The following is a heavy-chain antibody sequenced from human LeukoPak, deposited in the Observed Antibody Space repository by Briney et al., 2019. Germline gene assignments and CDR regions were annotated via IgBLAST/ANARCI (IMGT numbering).Heavy chain of an antibody. CDR3: ARERARAFDI. J-gene: IGHJ3*02. V-gene: IGHV4-59*01. CDR2: IYYSGST. CDR1: GGSISSYY. Sequence: SETLSLTCTVSGGSISSYYWSWIRQPPGKGLEWIGYIYYSGSTNYNPSLKSRVTISVDTSKNKFSLKLSSVTAADTAVYSCARERARAFDIWGQGTMVTVSS.